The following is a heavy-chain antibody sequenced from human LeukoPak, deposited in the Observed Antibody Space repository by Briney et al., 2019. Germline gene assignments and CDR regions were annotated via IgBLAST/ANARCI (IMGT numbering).Heavy chain of an antibody. CDR1: GFTFSNYG. D-gene: IGHD3-22*01. V-gene: IGHV3-23*01. Sequence: PGGSLRLSCAASGFTFSNYGMSWVRQAPGKGLEWVSGISGGGGSTYYADSVKGRFTISRDNSKNMLYLQMNSLGADDTAVYSCAKDPYDSSGFYYDYWGQGTLVTVSS. CDR3: AKDPYDSSGFYYDY. CDR2: ISGGGGST. J-gene: IGHJ4*02.